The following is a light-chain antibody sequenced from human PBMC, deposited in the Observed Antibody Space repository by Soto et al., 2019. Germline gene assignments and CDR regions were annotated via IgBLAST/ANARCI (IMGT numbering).Light chain of an antibody. Sequence: QSVLTQPASVSGSPGQSITISCTGTSSDFCGYNFVSWYQQHPDKASKLMIYDVTNRPSGVSNRFSGSKSGNTASLTISGLQAEDEADYYCSSYTSISTYVFGTGTKVTVL. CDR3: SSYTSISTYV. CDR2: DVT. J-gene: IGLJ1*01. V-gene: IGLV2-14*01. CDR1: SSDFCGYNF.